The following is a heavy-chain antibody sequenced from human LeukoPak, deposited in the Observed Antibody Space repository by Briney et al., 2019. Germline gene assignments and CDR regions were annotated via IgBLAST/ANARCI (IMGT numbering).Heavy chain of an antibody. J-gene: IGHJ6*03. CDR2: ISSSSSYI. D-gene: IGHD6-19*01. CDR1: GFTFSSYS. Sequence: NPGGSLRLSCAASGFTFSSYSMNRVRQAPGKGLEWVSSISSSSSYIYYADSVKGRFTISRDNAKNSLYLQMNSLRAEDTAVYYCARETAGSSGWYYYYYMDVWGKGTTVTVSS. CDR3: ARETAGSSGWYYYYYMDV. V-gene: IGHV3-21*01.